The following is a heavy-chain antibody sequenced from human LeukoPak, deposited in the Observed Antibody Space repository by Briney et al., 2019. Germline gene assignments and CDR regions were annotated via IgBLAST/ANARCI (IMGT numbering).Heavy chain of an antibody. CDR2: IFPHDSDT. CDR3: ATLTPVTGDPGC. J-gene: IGHJ4*02. D-gene: IGHD7-27*01. CDR1: GYSFMDYW. V-gene: IGHV5-51*01. Sequence: PGESLKISCKGSGYSFMDYWIGWVRQMPGKGPELMGFIFPHDSDTRYSPSFQGRVTMTRDTSISTAYMELSRLRSDDTAVYYCATLTPVTGDPGCWGQGTLVTVSS.